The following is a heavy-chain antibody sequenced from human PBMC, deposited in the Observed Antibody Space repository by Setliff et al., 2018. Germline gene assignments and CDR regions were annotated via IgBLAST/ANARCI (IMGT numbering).Heavy chain of an antibody. CDR1: GFPLGDYG. D-gene: IGHD5-12*01. J-gene: IGHJ5*02. Sequence: PGGSLRLSCVGSGFPLGDYGMDWVRQTPGKGLVWVSRINSVGSRTYYADSVKGRFTISRDNAKNSLYLQMNSLRAEDTAVYYCARDDDTTSRYSRFEHWGQGTPVTVSS. CDR2: INSVGSRT. V-gene: IGHV3-74*01. CDR3: ARDDDTTSRYSRFEH.